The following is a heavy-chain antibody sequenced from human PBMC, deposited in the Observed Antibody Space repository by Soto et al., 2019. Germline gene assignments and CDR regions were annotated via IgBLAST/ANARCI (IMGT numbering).Heavy chain of an antibody. V-gene: IGHV4-61*01. CDR1: SGSVSSESRY. CDR3: ARDQYDFRSGSYYYAMEV. Sequence: SETLDLSGAVCSGSVSSESRYWRWIRQTPGKWLEWIGYIYYTGSTNYNPSLKGRVTMSVDTSRDQVSLRLRSVTRADTAVYYCARDQYDFRSGSYYYAMEVWGQGTKVTV. J-gene: IGHJ6*02. D-gene: IGHD3-3*01. CDR2: IYYTGST.